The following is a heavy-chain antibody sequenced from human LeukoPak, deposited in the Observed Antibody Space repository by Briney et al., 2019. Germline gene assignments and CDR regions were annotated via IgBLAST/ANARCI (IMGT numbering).Heavy chain of an antibody. CDR3: ATPSGSYYGSYFDY. J-gene: IGHJ4*02. CDR2: MNPNSGNT. V-gene: IGHV1-8*01. Sequence: ASVKVSCKASGYTFTSYDINWVRQATGQGLEWMGWMNPNSGNTGYAQKFQGRVTMTRNTSLSTAYMELSSLRSEDTAVYYCATPSGSYYGSYFDYWGQGTLVTVSS. CDR1: GYTFTSYD. D-gene: IGHD1-26*01.